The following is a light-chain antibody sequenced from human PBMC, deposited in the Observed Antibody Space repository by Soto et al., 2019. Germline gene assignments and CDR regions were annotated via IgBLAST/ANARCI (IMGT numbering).Light chain of an antibody. Sequence: EIVMTQSPATLSVSPVERATLSCRASQSVSNKLVWYQQKPGQAPRLLIYAASTRATGIPDRFSGSGSGTDFTLTISRLEPEDFAVYYCQQYGSSGTFGQGTKVDIK. CDR2: AAS. V-gene: IGKV3-20*01. CDR3: QQYGSSGT. J-gene: IGKJ1*01. CDR1: QSVSNK.